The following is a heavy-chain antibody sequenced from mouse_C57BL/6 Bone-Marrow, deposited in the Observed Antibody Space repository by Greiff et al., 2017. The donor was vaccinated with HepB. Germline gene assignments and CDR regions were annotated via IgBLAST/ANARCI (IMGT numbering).Heavy chain of an antibody. V-gene: IGHV14-4*01. J-gene: IGHJ2*01. CDR3: TRWDYFDY. CDR1: GFNIKDDY. CDR2: IDPENGDT. D-gene: IGHD1-1*02. Sequence: VQLKESGAELVRPGASVKLSCTASGFNIKDDYMHWVKQRPEQGLEWIGWIDPENGDTEYASKFQGKATITADTSSNTAYLQLSSLTSEDTAVYYCTRWDYFDYWGRGTTLTVSS.